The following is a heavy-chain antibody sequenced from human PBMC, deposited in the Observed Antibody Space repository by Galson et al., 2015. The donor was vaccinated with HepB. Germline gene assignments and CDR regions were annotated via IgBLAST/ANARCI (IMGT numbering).Heavy chain of an antibody. D-gene: IGHD3-22*01. CDR1: GCTFTGYY. J-gene: IGHJ3*02. CDR3: ASAYTYYYDSSGYDAFDI. V-gene: IGHV1-2*06. CDR2: INPNSGGT. Sequence: QSGAEVKKPGASVRVSCKASGCTFTGYYMHWVRQAPGQGLEWIGRINPNSGGTNYAQKFQGRVTMTRDTSISTAYMELSRLRSDDTAVYYCASAYTYYYDSSGYDAFDIWGQGTMVTVSS.